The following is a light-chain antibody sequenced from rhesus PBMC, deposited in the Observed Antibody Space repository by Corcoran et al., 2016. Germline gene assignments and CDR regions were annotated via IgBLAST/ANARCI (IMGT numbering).Light chain of an antibody. CDR2: YAS. J-gene: IGKJ3*01. Sequence: DIQMTQSPSSLSASVGDTVTITCRASQDIANYLAWSQQKPGKAPKPLGYYASNVESGVPSRFSGGGSGTEFTLTISSLQPEDFAIYYCQQHKTYPITFGPGTKLDIK. CDR3: QQHKTYPIT. V-gene: IGKV1S14*01. CDR1: QDIANY.